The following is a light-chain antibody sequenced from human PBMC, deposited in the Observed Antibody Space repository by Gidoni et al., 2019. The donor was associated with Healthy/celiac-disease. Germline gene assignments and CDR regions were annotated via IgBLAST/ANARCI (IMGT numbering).Light chain of an antibody. V-gene: IGKV1-39*01. Sequence: DIQLTQSPSSLSASVGDRVTITCRASQRISSYLKWYQQKPGKAPKLLIYAASSLPSGVPSSFSGSGSGTDFTLTISSLPPEDFATYYCQQSYSTPRLTFGGWTKVEIK. CDR1: QRISSY. J-gene: IGKJ4*01. CDR2: AAS. CDR3: QQSYSTPRLT.